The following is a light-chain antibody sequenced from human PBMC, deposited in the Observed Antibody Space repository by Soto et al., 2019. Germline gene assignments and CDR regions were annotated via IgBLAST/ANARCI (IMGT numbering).Light chain of an antibody. CDR3: QQRSAWSSIT. V-gene: IGKV3-11*01. CDR1: QSVSTY. J-gene: IGKJ5*01. Sequence: EIVLTQSPATLSLSPGERATLSCRASQSVSTYLAWYQQKPGQAPRLLIHDASNRATGIPARFSGSGSRTDFTLTISSLEPEDFAVYYCQQRSAWSSITFGQGTRLEI. CDR2: DAS.